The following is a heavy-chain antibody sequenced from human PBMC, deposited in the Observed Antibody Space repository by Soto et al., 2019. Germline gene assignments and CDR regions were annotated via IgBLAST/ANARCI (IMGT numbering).Heavy chain of an antibody. CDR3: ARSGDIVVVPAAIQVPNYYYGMDV. Sequence: GASMEGFCKASGGTFSSFAISWGRKGPGQRLELRGGVIPIFGTANYAQKFQGRVTITADESTSTAYMELSSLRSEDTAVYYCARSGDIVVVPAAIQVPNYYYGMDVWGQGTTVTVSS. CDR2: VIPIFGTA. V-gene: IGHV1-69*01. J-gene: IGHJ6*02. CDR1: GGTFSSFA. D-gene: IGHD2-2*02.